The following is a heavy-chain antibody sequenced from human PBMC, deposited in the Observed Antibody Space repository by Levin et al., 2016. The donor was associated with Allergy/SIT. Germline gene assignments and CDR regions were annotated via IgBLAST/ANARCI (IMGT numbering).Heavy chain of an antibody. Sequence: GGSLRLSCAASGVTLSRNGMHWVRQAPGKGLEWVAVIWYDGSNKYYIDSVKGRFTISRDNAKNSLYLQMESLRDDDTAVYFCARGPGYSSSYYGYYFDLWGQGTRVTVSS. CDR2: IWYDGSNK. J-gene: IGHJ4*02. V-gene: IGHV3-33*01. CDR3: ARGPGYSSSYYGYYFDL. CDR1: GVTLSRNG. D-gene: IGHD6-13*01.